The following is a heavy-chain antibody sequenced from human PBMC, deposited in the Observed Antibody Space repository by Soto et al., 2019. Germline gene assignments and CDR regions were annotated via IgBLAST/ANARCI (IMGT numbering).Heavy chain of an antibody. V-gene: IGHV3-23*01. CDR2: ISGSGGST. D-gene: IGHD3-3*01. CDR3: AKPLYYDFWSGLKPFDY. Sequence: GGSLRLSCAASGFTFSSYAMSWVRQAPGKGLEWVSAISGSGGSTYYADSVKGRFTISRDNSKNTLYLQMNSLRAEDTAVYYCAKPLYYDFWSGLKPFDYWGQGTLVTVSS. CDR1: GFTFSSYA. J-gene: IGHJ4*02.